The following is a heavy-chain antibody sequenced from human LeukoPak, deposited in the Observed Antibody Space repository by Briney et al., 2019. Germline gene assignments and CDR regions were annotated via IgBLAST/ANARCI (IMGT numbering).Heavy chain of an antibody. Sequence: ASVKVSCTASGYTLTTYAMHWVRQAPGQRLGWVGWINAGNGNATYTQKFQDRVNSTTNTSASTAYTDLSSLRSEDTAVYYCARVSSDWHGYLDYWGQGTPVTVSS. CDR2: INAGNGNA. CDR1: GYTLTTYA. CDR3: ARVSSDWHGYLDY. J-gene: IGHJ4*02. D-gene: IGHD3-22*01. V-gene: IGHV1-3*01.